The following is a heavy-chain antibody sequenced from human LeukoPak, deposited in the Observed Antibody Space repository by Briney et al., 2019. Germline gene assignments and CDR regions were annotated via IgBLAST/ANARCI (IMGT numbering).Heavy chain of an antibody. Sequence: GGSLRLSCAASGFTFSSYAMSWVRQAPGKGLEWASAISGSGGSTYYADSVKGRFTISRDNSKNTLDLQMNSLRADGPGVYYCAKDQVLRFLGWLSPPDYWGQGTLVTVSS. J-gene: IGHJ4*02. CDR1: GFTFSSYA. CDR2: ISGSGGST. V-gene: IGHV3-23*01. D-gene: IGHD3-3*01. CDR3: AKDQVLRFLGWLSPPDY.